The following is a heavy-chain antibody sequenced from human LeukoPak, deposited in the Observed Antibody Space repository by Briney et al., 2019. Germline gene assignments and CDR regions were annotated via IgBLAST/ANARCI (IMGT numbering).Heavy chain of an antibody. Sequence: SETLSLTCTVSGGSISSGSYYWSWIRQPAGKGLEWIGRIYTSGSTNYNPSLKSRVTISVDTSENQFSLKLSSATAADTAVYYCARADYSNQDYWGQGTLVTVSS. CDR3: ARADYSNQDY. V-gene: IGHV4-61*02. CDR1: GGSISSGSYY. CDR2: IYTSGST. J-gene: IGHJ4*02. D-gene: IGHD4-11*01.